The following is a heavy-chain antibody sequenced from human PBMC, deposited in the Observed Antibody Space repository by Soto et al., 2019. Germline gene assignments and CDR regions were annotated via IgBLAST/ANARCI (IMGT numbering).Heavy chain of an antibody. J-gene: IGHJ4*02. D-gene: IGHD2-15*01. Sequence: EVQLVESGGGLVQPGGSLRLSCAASGFTFSSSWMYWFRQAPGKGLVWVSGISGDGGTTTHADSVKGRFTISRDNAKNTLYLHMNSLRVEDTAVYYGARAGPLASGDYWGQGTLVTVSS. CDR2: ISGDGGTT. CDR1: GFTFSSSW. V-gene: IGHV3-74*01. CDR3: ARAGPLASGDY.